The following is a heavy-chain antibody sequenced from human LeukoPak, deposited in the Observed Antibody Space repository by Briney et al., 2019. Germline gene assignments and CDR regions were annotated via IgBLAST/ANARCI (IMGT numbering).Heavy chain of an antibody. CDR1: GFTFSGSW. CDR3: AREVGFCSGGDCYFWFDP. J-gene: IGHJ5*02. CDR2: IKQDGSEE. V-gene: IGHV3-7*05. Sequence: GGSLRLSCAATGFTFSGSWMSWVRQAPGIGLGWVANIKQDGSEENYVESVKGRLTISRDNAKNSLYLQMNSLRAEDTAVYYCAREVGFCSGGDCYFWFDPWGQGTLVTVSS. D-gene: IGHD2-15*01.